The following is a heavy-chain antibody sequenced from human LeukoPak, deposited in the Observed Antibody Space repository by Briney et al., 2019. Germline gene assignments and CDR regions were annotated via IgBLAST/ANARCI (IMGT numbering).Heavy chain of an antibody. Sequence: SETLSLTCAVYGGSFSGYYWSWIRQPPGKGLEWIGEINHSGSTYYNPSLKSRVTISVDRSKNQFSLKLSSVTAADTAVYYCARPSTDYSNLGDAFDIWGQGTMVTVSS. J-gene: IGHJ3*02. CDR3: ARPSTDYSNLGDAFDI. CDR1: GGSFSGYY. V-gene: IGHV4-34*01. D-gene: IGHD4-11*01. CDR2: INHSGST.